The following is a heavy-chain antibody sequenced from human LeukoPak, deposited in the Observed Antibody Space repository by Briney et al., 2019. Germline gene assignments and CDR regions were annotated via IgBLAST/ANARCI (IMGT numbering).Heavy chain of an antibody. J-gene: IGHJ6*03. CDR3: ARCPPTEYYYYYYMDV. CDR1: GGSISSYY. CDR2: IYTSGST. V-gene: IGHV4-4*07. D-gene: IGHD4-11*01. Sequence: SETLSLTCTVSGGSISSYYWSWIRQPAGKGLEWIGRIYTSGSTNYNPSLKSRVTMSVDTSKNQFSLKLSSVTAADTAVYYCARCPPTEYYYYYYMDVWGKGTTVTVSS.